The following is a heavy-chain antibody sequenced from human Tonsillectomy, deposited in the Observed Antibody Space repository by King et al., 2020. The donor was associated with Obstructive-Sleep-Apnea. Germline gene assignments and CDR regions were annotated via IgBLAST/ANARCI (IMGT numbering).Heavy chain of an antibody. J-gene: IGHJ4*02. Sequence: VQLVESGGGVVQPGRSLRLSCAASGFTFRTYSMHWVRQAPGKGLEWVAVIVYDGNNQYYADSVKGRFTISRDNSKNTLFLQMNSLRSEDTAVYYCAREDRVGATYFLDYWGQGTLVTVSS. D-gene: IGHD1-26*01. CDR3: AREDRVGATYFLDY. CDR1: GFTFRTYS. CDR2: IVYDGNNQ. V-gene: IGHV3-30*14.